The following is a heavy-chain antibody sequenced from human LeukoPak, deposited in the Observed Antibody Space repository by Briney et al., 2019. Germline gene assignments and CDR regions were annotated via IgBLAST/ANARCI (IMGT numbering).Heavy chain of an antibody. J-gene: IGHJ4*02. CDR3: AKPARTDYADY. CDR2: IIGSGGNT. CDR1: GFTFSSYA. Sequence: GGSLRLSCAASGFTFSSYAMHWVRQAPGKGLEWVSSIIGSGGNTYYADSVKGRFTISRDNSKNILYLQMNSLRAEDTAVSYCAKPARTDYADYWGQGTLVTVSS. D-gene: IGHD1-14*01. V-gene: IGHV3-23*01.